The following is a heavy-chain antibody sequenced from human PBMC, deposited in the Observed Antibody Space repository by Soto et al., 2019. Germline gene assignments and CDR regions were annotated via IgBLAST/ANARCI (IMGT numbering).Heavy chain of an antibody. CDR1: GFTFITYG. CDR2: MWYDGTNK. Sequence: GGSLRLSCAASGFTFITYGMHWVRQAPGKGLEWVAVMWYDGTNKYYADSVQGRFTISRDNSQNTLYLQMNSLRAEETAVYYCARVPVAEKSSGDSCYDPFDWWGEGILVTVCS. V-gene: IGHV3-33*01. CDR3: ARVPVAEKSSGDSCYDPFDW. D-gene: IGHD2-15*01. J-gene: IGHJ4*02.